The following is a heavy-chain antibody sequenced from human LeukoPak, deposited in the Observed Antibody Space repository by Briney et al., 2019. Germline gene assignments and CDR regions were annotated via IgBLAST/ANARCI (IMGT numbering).Heavy chain of an antibody. Sequence: SETLSLTCTVSGGSISSHYWSWIRQPPGKGLEWIGYIYYSGSTNYNPSLKSRVTMSVDTSKNQFSLKLSSVSAAGTAVYYCARLRDWFDPWGQGTLVTVSS. V-gene: IGHV4-59*11. D-gene: IGHD5-24*01. CDR2: IYYSGST. CDR3: ARLRDWFDP. J-gene: IGHJ5*02. CDR1: GGSISSHY.